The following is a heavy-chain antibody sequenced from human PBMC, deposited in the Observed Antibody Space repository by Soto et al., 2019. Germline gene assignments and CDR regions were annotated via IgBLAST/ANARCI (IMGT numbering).Heavy chain of an antibody. Sequence: EVQLVESGGGLVQPGGSLRLSCAASGFTFSSYSMNWVRQAPGKGLEWVSYISSSSSTIYYADSVKGRFTISRDDAKNSLYLQMNSLRAEDTAVYYCARDRPRYCSSTSYLSEYFQHWGQGTLVTVSS. CDR2: ISSSSSTI. CDR1: GFTFSSYS. V-gene: IGHV3-48*01. D-gene: IGHD2-2*01. CDR3: ARDRPRYCSSTSYLSEYFQH. J-gene: IGHJ1*01.